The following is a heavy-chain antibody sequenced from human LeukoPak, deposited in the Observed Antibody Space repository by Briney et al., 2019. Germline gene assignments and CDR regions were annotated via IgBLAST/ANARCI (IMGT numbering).Heavy chain of an antibody. CDR1: GFTFSNYA. V-gene: IGHV3-30-3*01. D-gene: IGHD3-9*01. Sequence: GGSLRLSCAASGFTFSNYAMSWVRQAPGKGLEWVAVISYDAINKYYADSVKGRFTISRDNSKNTLYLQMNSLRPEDTAVYSCAREENILTGILHGWFDPWGQGTLVTVSS. CDR2: ISYDAINK. J-gene: IGHJ5*02. CDR3: AREENILTGILHGWFDP.